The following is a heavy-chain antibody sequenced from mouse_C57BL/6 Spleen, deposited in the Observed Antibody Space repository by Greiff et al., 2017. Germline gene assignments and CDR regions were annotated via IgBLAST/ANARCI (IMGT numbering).Heavy chain of an antibody. CDR2: IDPETGGT. D-gene: IGHD2-4*01. CDR1: GYTFTDYE. Sequence: QVQLQQSGAELVRPGASVTLSCKASGYTFTDYEMHWVKQTPVHGLEWIGAIDPETGGTAYNQKFKGKAILTADNSSSTAYMELRSLTSEDSAVYYCTKVCYDYDGYYFDYWGQSTTLAVSS. V-gene: IGHV1-15*01. J-gene: IGHJ2*01. CDR3: TKVCYDYDGYYFDY.